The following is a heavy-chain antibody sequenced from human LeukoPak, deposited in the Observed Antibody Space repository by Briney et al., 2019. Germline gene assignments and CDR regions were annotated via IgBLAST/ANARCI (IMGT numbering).Heavy chain of an antibody. CDR2: INPNSGGT. J-gene: IGHJ4*02. D-gene: IGHD6-13*01. CDR1: GYTFTGYY. Sequence: ASVKVSCKASGYTFTGYYMHWVRQAPGQGLEWMGWINPNSGGTNYAQKFQGRVTMTRDTSISTAYMELSRLGSDDTAVYYCALISSSWYAVDYWGQGTLVTVSS. V-gene: IGHV1-2*02. CDR3: ALISSSWYAVDY.